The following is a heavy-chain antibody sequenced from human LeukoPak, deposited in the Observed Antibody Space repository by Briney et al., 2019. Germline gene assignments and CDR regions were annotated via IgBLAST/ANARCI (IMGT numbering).Heavy chain of an antibody. CDR3: ARVFPFGAAAIWFDP. J-gene: IGHJ5*02. V-gene: IGHV4-39*07. CDR1: GGSISSSSYY. D-gene: IGHD2-2*01. CDR2: IYYSGST. Sequence: SETLSLTCTVSGGSISSSSYYWGWIRQPPGKGLEWIGSIYYSGSTYYNPSLKSRVTISVDTSKNQFSLKLSSVTAADTAVYYCARVFPFGAAAIWFDPWGQGTLVTVSS.